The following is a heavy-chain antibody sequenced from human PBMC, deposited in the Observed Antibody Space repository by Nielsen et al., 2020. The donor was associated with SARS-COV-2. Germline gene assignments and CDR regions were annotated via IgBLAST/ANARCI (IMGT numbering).Heavy chain of an antibody. J-gene: IGHJ4*02. V-gene: IGHV3-30*18. CDR1: GFTFRTYG. Sequence: GGSLRLSCAASGFTFRTYGMHWVRQAPGKGLEWVAAISYDGSNKYYVDSVKGRFTISRDNSKNTLYLQMSSLRDEDTAVYYCAKDWTAIVVVPSGGVDYWGQGTLVTVSS. CDR3: AKDWTAIVVVPSGGVDY. CDR2: ISYDGSNK. D-gene: IGHD2-15*01.